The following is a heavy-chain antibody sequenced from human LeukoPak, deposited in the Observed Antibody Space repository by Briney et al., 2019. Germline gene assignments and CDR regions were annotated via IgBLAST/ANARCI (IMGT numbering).Heavy chain of an antibody. J-gene: IGHJ4*02. D-gene: IGHD3-22*01. CDR3: AMIKEG. CDR2: INSDGRTT. CDR1: GFTFSNNW. V-gene: IGHV3-74*01. Sequence: GGSLRLSCAASGFTFSNNWMHRVRQAPGKGLVWVSRINSDGRTTTHADSVKGRFTISRDNAKNTLYLQMNSLRAEDTAVYYCAMIKEGWGQGTLVTVSS.